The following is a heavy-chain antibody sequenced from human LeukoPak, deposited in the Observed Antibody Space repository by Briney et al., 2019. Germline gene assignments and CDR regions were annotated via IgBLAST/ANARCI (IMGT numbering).Heavy chain of an antibody. CDR2: IKQDGSEK. D-gene: IGHD3-3*01. Sequence: GGSLRLSCAASGFTFSSYGMHWVRQAPGKGLEWVANIKQDGSEKYYVDSVKGRFTISRDNAENSLYLQMNSLRAEDTAVYYCARGWSGYDESFDYWGQGTLVTVSS. J-gene: IGHJ4*02. CDR3: ARGWSGYDESFDY. V-gene: IGHV3-7*01. CDR1: GFTFSSYG.